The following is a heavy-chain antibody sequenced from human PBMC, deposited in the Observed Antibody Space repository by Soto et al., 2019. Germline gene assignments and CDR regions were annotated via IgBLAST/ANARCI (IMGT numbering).Heavy chain of an antibody. D-gene: IGHD5-12*01. J-gene: IGHJ4*02. Sequence: EVHLVESGGGLVQPGGSLRLSCAASRFAVSDNYMSWVRQAPGKGLEFVSLIYSGGTTSYADSVKGRFTISRDNSKNTLYLQMNNLRAEDTAVYYCATRTITLPHWGQGPLVTVSS. V-gene: IGHV3-66*01. CDR3: ATRTITLPH. CDR1: RFAVSDNY. CDR2: IYSGGTT.